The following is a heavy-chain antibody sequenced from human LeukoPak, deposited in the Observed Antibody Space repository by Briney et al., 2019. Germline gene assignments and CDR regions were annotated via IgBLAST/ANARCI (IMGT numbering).Heavy chain of an antibody. CDR1: GGTFSSYA. D-gene: IGHD3-22*01. V-gene: IGHV1-69*13. Sequence: SVKVSCKASGGTFSSYAISWVRQAPGQGLEWMGGIIPIFGTANYAQKFQGRVTITADESTSTAYMELSSLRSEDTAVYYCARARPHYYDRSGYRDAFDIWGQGTMVTVTS. CDR2: IIPIFGTA. CDR3: ARARPHYYDRSGYRDAFDI. J-gene: IGHJ3*02.